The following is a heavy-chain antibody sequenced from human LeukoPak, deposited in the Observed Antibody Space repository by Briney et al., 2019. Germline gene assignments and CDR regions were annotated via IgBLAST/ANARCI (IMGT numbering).Heavy chain of an antibody. CDR2: IYHSGST. J-gene: IGHJ2*01. Sequence: SETLSLTCTVSGYSISSGYYWGWIRQPPGKGLEWIGSIYHSGSTYYNPSLKSRVTISVDTSKNQFSLKLSSVTAADTAVYYCARAPSVVVVAARYFDLWGRGTLVTVSS. CDR3: ARAPSVVVVAARYFDL. V-gene: IGHV4-38-2*02. D-gene: IGHD2-15*01. CDR1: GYSISSGYY.